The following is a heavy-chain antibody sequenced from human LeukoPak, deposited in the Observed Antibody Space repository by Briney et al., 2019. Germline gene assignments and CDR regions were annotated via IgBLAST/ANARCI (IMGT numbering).Heavy chain of an antibody. CDR2: INPNSGGT. CDR1: GYTFTSYG. J-gene: IGHJ4*02. CDR3: ARDKEDGYDY. Sequence: ASVKVSCKASGYTFTSYGISWVRQAPGQGLEWMGWINPNSGGTNYAQKFQGRVTMTRDTSISTAYMELSRLRSDDTAVYYCARDKEDGYDYWGQGTLVTVSS. V-gene: IGHV1-2*02. D-gene: IGHD5-24*01.